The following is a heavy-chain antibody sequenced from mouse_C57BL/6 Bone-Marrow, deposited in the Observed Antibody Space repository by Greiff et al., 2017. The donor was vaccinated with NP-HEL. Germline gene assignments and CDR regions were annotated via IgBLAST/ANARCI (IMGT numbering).Heavy chain of an antibody. D-gene: IGHD1-1*01. CDR3: ARDYGSSYAY. CDR1: GYTFTSYW. Sequence: QVQLQQPGAELVKPGASVKMSCKASGYTFTSYWITWVKQRPGQGLEWIGDIYPGSGNTYYNEKFKGKATLTADKSSSTAYMELRSLTSEDSAVYFSARDYGSSYAYWGQGTLVTVSA. CDR2: IYPGSGNT. V-gene: IGHV1-55*01. J-gene: IGHJ3*01.